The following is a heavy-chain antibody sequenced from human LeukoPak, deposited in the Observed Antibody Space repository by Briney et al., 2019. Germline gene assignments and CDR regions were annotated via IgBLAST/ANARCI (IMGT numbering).Heavy chain of an antibody. CDR1: GGTFTGYY. Sequence: ASVKVSCKASGGTFTGYYMHWVRQAPGQGLEWMGWINPNSGGTNYAQKFQGRVTMTRDTSISTAYMELSRLRSDDTAVYYCARDLYYYDSSGYLNWFDPWGQGTLVTVSS. CDR2: INPNSGGT. V-gene: IGHV1-2*02. CDR3: ARDLYYYDSSGYLNWFDP. J-gene: IGHJ5*02. D-gene: IGHD3-22*01.